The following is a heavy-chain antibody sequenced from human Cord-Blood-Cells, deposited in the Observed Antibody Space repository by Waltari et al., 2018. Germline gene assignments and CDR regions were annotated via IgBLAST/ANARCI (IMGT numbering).Heavy chain of an antibody. J-gene: IGHJ5*02. CDR3: ARDGTPGEWELLKWFDP. D-gene: IGHD1-26*01. CDR2: ISSSSSYI. Sequence: VESGGGLVKPGGSLRLSCAASGFTFSSYSMNWVRQAPGQGLEWVSSISSSSSYIYYADSVKGRFTISRDNAKNSLYLQMNSLRAEDTAVYYCARDGTPGEWELLKWFDPWGQGTLVTVSS. V-gene: IGHV3-21*01. CDR1: GFTFSSYS.